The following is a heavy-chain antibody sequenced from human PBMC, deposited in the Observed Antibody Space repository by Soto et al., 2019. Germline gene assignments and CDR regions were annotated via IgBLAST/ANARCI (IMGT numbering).Heavy chain of an antibody. CDR1: GGSISSYY. CDR3: ARLRRSRAGYCSGGSCLPTRKYYYYYMDV. D-gene: IGHD2-15*01. Sequence: SETLSLTCTVSGGSISSYYWSWIRQPPGKGLEWIGYIYYSGSTNYNPSLKSRVTISVDTSKNQFSLKLSSVTAADTAVYYCARLRRSRAGYCSGGSCLPTRKYYYYYMDVWGKGTTVTFS. J-gene: IGHJ6*03. V-gene: IGHV4-59*08. CDR2: IYYSGST.